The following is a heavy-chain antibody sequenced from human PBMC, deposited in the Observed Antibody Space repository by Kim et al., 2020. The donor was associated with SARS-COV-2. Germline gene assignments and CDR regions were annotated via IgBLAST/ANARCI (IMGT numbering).Heavy chain of an antibody. V-gene: IGHV3-30*01. Sequence: STKFYADSVQGRFTISRDNSKNTLYLQMNSLRPEDTAVYYCARDGPFFDYWGQGTLVTVSS. CDR3: ARDGPFFDY. J-gene: IGHJ4*02. CDR2: STK.